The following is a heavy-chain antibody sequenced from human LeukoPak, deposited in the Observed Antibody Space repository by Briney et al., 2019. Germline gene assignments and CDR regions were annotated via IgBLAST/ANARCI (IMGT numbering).Heavy chain of an antibody. CDR2: INHSGST. Sequence: MTSETLSLTCAVYGGSSSGYYWSWIRQPPGKGLEWIGEINHSGSTNYNPSLKSRVTISVDTSRNQFSLKLNSVTAADTAVYYCARSGVAVAGSDYWGQGTLVTVSS. D-gene: IGHD6-19*01. CDR3: ARSGVAVAGSDY. V-gene: IGHV4-34*01. CDR1: GGSSSGYY. J-gene: IGHJ4*02.